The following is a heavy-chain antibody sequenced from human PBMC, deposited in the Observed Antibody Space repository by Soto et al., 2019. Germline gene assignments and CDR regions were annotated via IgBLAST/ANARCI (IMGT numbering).Heavy chain of an antibody. D-gene: IGHD4-17*01. CDR1: GFTVSTYW. Sequence: EVQLVESGGGLVQPGGSLRLSCAASGFTVSTYWMHWVRQDPGKGLMWVSRISPGGSTTTYADPVRGRFTISRDTAENTLYLQMNSLRVEDTAVYYCAKDRVPYSDYGRYFDLWGRGTLVTVSS. CDR3: AKDRVPYSDYGRYFDL. V-gene: IGHV3-74*01. CDR2: ISPGGSTT. J-gene: IGHJ2*01.